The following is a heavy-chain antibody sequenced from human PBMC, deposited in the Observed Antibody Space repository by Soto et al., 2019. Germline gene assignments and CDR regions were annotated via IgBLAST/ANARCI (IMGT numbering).Heavy chain of an antibody. CDR3: VKQQMRARRAFDY. CDR1: GFTFSNYA. Sequence: EVQLLESGGGLVQPGESLRLSCAVSGFTFSNYAMSWVRQVPGKGLEWVSTISGSGGSTYYADSVKGRFTISRDNSKNTLYLQMNGMRAEDKAVYYCVKQQMRARRAFDYWGQGTLVTVSS. V-gene: IGHV3-23*01. J-gene: IGHJ4*02. CDR2: ISGSGGST. D-gene: IGHD6-13*01.